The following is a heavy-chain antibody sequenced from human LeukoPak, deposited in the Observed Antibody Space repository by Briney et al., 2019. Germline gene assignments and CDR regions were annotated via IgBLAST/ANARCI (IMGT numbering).Heavy chain of an antibody. J-gene: IGHJ4*02. CDR1: GFTFSSYW. D-gene: IGHD3-22*01. V-gene: IGHV3-7*01. Sequence: GGSLRLSCAASGFTFSSYWMSWVRQAPGKGLEWVANIKQDGSEKYYVDSVKGRFTISRDNAKNSLYLQMNSLRAEDTAVYYCARDRGYYDSSGYYSRDGYWGQGTLVTVSS. CDR2: IKQDGSEK. CDR3: ARDRGYYDSSGYYSRDGY.